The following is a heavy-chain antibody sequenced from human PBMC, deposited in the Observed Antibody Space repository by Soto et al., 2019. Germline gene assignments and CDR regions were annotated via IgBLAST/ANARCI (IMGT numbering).Heavy chain of an antibody. J-gene: IGHJ4*02. Sequence: EVQLVESGGGLVQPGGSLRLSCAASGFTFSSYWMSWVRQAPGKGLEWVANIRQDGGEKYYVDSVKGRFTVSRDNAKNSLYLQMNSLRAEDTAVYVCAADPRPQLVPIDYWGQGTLVTVSS. CDR3: AADPRPQLVPIDY. CDR1: GFTFSSYW. CDR2: IRQDGGEK. V-gene: IGHV3-7*01. D-gene: IGHD6-6*01.